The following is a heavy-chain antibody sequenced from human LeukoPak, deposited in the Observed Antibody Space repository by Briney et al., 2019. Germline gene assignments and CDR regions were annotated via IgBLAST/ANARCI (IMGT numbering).Heavy chain of an antibody. CDR1: GGSISSYY. V-gene: IGHV4-4*07. J-gene: IGHJ6*03. Sequence: ASETLSLTCTVSGGSISSYYWSWIRQPAGKGLEWIGRIYTSGSTNYNPSLKSRVTMSVDTSKNQFSLKLSSVTAADTAVYYCARSPPVTYYYYYYMDVWGKRTTVTVSS. D-gene: IGHD4-17*01. CDR3: ARSPPVTYYYYYYMDV. CDR2: IYTSGST.